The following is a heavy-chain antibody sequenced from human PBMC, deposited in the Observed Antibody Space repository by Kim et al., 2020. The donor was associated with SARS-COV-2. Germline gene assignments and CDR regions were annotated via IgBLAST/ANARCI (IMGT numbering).Heavy chain of an antibody. D-gene: IGHD6-6*01. V-gene: IGHV1-69*13. CDR3: AINPLVNLLYYFDY. CDR2: IIPIFGTA. Sequence: SVKVSCKASGGTFSSYAISWVRQAPGQGLEWMGGIIPIFGTANYAQKFQGRVTITADESTSTAYMELSSLRSEDTAVYYCAINPLVNLLYYFDYWGQGTLVTVSS. J-gene: IGHJ4*02. CDR1: GGTFSSYA.